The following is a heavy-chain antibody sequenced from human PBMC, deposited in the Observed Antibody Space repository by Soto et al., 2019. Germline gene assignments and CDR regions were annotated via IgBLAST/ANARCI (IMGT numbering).Heavy chain of an antibody. J-gene: IGHJ4*02. CDR1: VYTFTSYG. CDR3: ARGLSSWPIDY. CDR2: IIAYNGNT. D-gene: IGHD6-13*01. V-gene: IGHV1-18*04. Sequence: ASVLVSSRASVYTFTSYGISGVRQAPGQGLEWMGWIIAYNGNTNYAPKLQGRVTMTTDTSTSTAYKELRSLRSGDTAVYYCARGLSSWPIDYWGQGTLVTGPS.